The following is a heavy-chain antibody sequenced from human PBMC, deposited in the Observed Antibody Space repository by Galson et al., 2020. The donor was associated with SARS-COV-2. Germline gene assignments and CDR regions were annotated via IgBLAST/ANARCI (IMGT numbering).Heavy chain of an antibody. CDR3: ATSFYSRFSLNWFDP. J-gene: IGHJ5*02. CDR2: IYYSGST. V-gene: IGHV4-31*03. D-gene: IGHD5-18*01. CDR1: GDSISNANYY. Sequence: SQTLSLTCTVSGDSISNANYYWSWIRQHPGKGLEWIGYIYYSGSTYYNPSLKSRVSISMDRSKNQLSLRLSSATAADTAMDYGATSFYSRFSLNWFDPWGQGALVIVS.